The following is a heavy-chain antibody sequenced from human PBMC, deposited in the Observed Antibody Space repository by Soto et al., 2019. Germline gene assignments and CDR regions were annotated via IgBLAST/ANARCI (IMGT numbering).Heavy chain of an antibody. Sequence: LSLSCAASGFTFSSYGMHWVRQAPGKGLEWVAVISYDGSNKYYADSVKGRFTISRDNSKNTLYLQMNSLRAEDTAVYYCARAIAVAGTNYYYGMDVWGQGTTVTVSS. J-gene: IGHJ6*02. CDR2: ISYDGSNK. V-gene: IGHV3-30*03. D-gene: IGHD6-19*01. CDR1: GFTFSSYG. CDR3: ARAIAVAGTNYYYGMDV.